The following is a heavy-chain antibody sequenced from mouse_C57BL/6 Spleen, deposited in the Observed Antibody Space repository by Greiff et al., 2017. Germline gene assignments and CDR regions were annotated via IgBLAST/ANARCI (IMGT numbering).Heavy chain of an antibody. CDR2: ISSGGDYI. CDR1: GFTFSSYA. Sequence: EVKLMESGEGLVKPGGSLKLSCAASGFTFSSYAMSWVRQTPEKRLEWVAYISSGGDYIYYADTVKGRFTISRDNARNTLYLQMSSLKSEDTAMXYCTRDGGTYFDVWGTGTTVTVSS. V-gene: IGHV5-9-1*02. D-gene: IGHD2-3*01. J-gene: IGHJ1*03. CDR3: TRDGGTYFDV.